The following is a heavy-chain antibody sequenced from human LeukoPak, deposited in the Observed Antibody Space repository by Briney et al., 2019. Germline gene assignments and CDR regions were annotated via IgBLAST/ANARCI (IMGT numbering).Heavy chain of an antibody. J-gene: IGHJ4*02. D-gene: IGHD6-13*01. CDR1: GFSLTTSGVG. Sequence: ESGPTLVKPTQTLTLTCTFSGFSLTTSGVGVGWIRQSPGKALERLATLYWNDDKRYIPSLKSRLTIIKDTSKNQVVFTMTNMDPVDTATYYCAHRLSGGSGSDYRICFDYWGQGTLVTVS. V-gene: IGHV2-5*01. CDR3: AHRLSGGSGSDYRICFDY. CDR2: LYWNDDK.